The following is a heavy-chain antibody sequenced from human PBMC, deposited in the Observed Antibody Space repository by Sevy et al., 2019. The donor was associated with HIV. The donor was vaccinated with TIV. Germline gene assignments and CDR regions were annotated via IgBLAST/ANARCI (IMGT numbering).Heavy chain of an antibody. V-gene: IGHV1-69*06. J-gene: IGHJ3*02. D-gene: IGHD3-22*01. CDR1: GGTFSSYA. CDR3: ARSYDSSGAHAFDI. Sequence: ASVKVSCKASGGTFSSYAISWVRQAPGQGLEWMGGIIPIFGPANYAQKFQGRVTITADKSTSTAYMEMSSLRSEDTAVYYCARSYDSSGAHAFDIWGQGTMVTVSS. CDR2: IIPIFGPA.